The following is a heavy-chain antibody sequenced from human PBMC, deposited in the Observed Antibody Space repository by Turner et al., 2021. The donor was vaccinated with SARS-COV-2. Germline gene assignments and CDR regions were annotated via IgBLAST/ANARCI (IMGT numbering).Heavy chain of an antibody. V-gene: IGHV1-24*01. J-gene: IGHJ4*02. Sequence: VQLVQSGAEVKKPGAWGKDPYKDSRYTLIELSMHWVRQAPGKGLEWMGGFDPEDGDSIYASKFQRRVTMTEDTSTDSAYMVLSSMGSEATVLYYCATDYAVVDATLLDYWGQGTLVTVSS. CDR2: FDPEDGDS. CDR3: ATDYAVVDATLLDY. CDR1: RYTLIELS. D-gene: IGHD1-26*01.